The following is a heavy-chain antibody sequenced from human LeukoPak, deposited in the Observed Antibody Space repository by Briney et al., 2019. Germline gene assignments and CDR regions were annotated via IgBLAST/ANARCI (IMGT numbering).Heavy chain of an antibody. CDR1: VYTFTVYY. Sequence: ASVTVSCKASVYTFTVYYMHWVRQAPGQGLGWMGWINPNSGGTNYAQKFQGRVTMTRDTSISTAYMELSRLRSDDTAVYYCARASYKHYFDYWGQGTLVTVSS. D-gene: IGHD3-10*01. CDR2: INPNSGGT. J-gene: IGHJ4*02. V-gene: IGHV1-2*02. CDR3: ARASYKHYFDY.